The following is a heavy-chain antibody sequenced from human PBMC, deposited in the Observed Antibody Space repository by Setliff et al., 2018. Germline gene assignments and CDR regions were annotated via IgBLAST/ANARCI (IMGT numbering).Heavy chain of an antibody. CDR3: ARDSGSGFLDY. CDR1: DYKFLSYG. Sequence: GASVKVSCKASDYKFLSYGMSWVRQAPGKGLEWMGRFDFDDDETIYAEKFQGRVTMTTDTSTSTAYMELRSLRSDDTAVYYCARDSGSGFLDYWGQGTLVTVSS. CDR2: FDFDDDET. V-gene: IGHV1-18*01. J-gene: IGHJ4*02. D-gene: IGHD3-10*01.